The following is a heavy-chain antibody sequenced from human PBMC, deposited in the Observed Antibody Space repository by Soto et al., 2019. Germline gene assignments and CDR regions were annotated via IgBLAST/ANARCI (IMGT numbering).Heavy chain of an antibody. CDR3: MREVADSGGRIDY. J-gene: IGHJ4*02. V-gene: IGHV3-21*01. CDR1: GFSVSDYS. D-gene: IGHD6-19*01. Sequence: GGSLRLSCVPSGFSVSDYSMSWVRQAPGKGLEWISCLSTTGTYIYYADSVKGRFTISRDDAKNSLFLQMNSLRAEDTAVYYCMREVADSGGRIDYWGQGILVTVSS. CDR2: LSTTGTYI.